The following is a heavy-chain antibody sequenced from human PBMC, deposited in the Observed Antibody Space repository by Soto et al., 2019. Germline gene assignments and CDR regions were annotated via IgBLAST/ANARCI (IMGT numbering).Heavy chain of an antibody. CDR3: AKDVWLDPTGQFYDFGNNWFDP. D-gene: IGHD3-3*01. V-gene: IGHV3-23*01. Sequence: GGSLRLSCAASGFTFSSYAMSWVRQAPGKGLEWVSAISGSGGSTYYADSVKGRFTISRDNSKNTLYLQMNSLRAEDTAVYYCAKDVWLDPTGQFYDFGNNWFDPWGQGTLVTVSS. CDR1: GFTFSSYA. J-gene: IGHJ5*02. CDR2: ISGSGGST.